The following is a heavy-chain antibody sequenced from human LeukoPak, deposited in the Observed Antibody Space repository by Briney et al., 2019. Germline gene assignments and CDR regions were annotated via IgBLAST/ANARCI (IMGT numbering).Heavy chain of an antibody. CDR3: ARRRHCGGDCQNKWFDP. D-gene: IGHD2-21*02. CDR1: GGSISSGSYY. V-gene: IGHV4-61*02. J-gene: IGHJ5*02. Sequence: SETLSLTCTVSGGSISSGSYYWSWIRQPAGKGLEWIGRIYTSGSTYYNPSLKSRVTMSVDTSKNQFSLKLSSVTAADTAVYYCARRRHCGGDCQNKWFDPWGQGILVTVSS. CDR2: IYTSGST.